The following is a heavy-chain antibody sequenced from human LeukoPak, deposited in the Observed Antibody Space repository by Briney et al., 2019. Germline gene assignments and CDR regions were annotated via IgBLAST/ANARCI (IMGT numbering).Heavy chain of an antibody. CDR2: INHSGST. J-gene: IGHJ4*02. V-gene: IGHV4-34*01. D-gene: IGHD3-9*01. CDR1: GGSFSGYY. Sequence: SETLSLTCAVYGGSFSGYYWSWIRQPPGKGLEWIGEINHSGSTNYNPSLTSRVTISVDTSKNQFSLKLSSVTAADTAVYYCARGGGVLTGYLDYWGQGTLVTVSS. CDR3: ARGGGVLTGYLDY.